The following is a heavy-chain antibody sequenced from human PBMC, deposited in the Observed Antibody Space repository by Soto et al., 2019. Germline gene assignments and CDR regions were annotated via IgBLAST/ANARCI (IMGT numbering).Heavy chain of an antibody. Sequence: QVQLVESGGGVVQPGKSLRLSCAASGFIFSNYGMHWVRQAPGKGLEWVALISFDGKNRNYADSVKGRFTIYRDNPKNTLYLEMNRLRPEDTAFYYCAKRGGVVGGSELPFFDYWGQGTLVTVSS. CDR1: GFIFSNYG. V-gene: IGHV3-30*18. CDR2: ISFDGKNR. J-gene: IGHJ4*02. D-gene: IGHD2-15*01. CDR3: AKRGGVVGGSELPFFDY.